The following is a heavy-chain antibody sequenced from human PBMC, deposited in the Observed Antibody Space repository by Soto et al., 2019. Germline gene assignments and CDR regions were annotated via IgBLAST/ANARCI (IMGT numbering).Heavy chain of an antibody. CDR2: IWYDGSNK. J-gene: IGHJ6*03. Sequence: GGSLRLSCAASGFTFSSYGMHWVRKAPGKGLEWVAVIWYDGSNKYYADSVKGRFTISRDNSKNTLYLQMNSLRAEDTAVYYCARVKAVAGPSSYYYYYMDVWGKGTTVTVSS. CDR3: ARVKAVAGPSSYYYYYMDV. V-gene: IGHV3-33*01. CDR1: GFTFSSYG. D-gene: IGHD6-19*01.